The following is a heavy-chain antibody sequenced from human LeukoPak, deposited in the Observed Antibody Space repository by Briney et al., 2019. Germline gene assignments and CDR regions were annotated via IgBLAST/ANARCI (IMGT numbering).Heavy chain of an antibody. CDR2: IRTKPNNYAT. V-gene: IGHV3-73*01. Sequence: GGSLRLSCAASGFTFSGSAMHWVRQASGKGLEWVGRIRTKPNNYATAYAASVEGRFTISRDDPKNTAYLQMNSLKTDDTAVYYCAKGATSDLPYYDILTGYYGVPVWGQGTLVTVSS. CDR1: GFTFSGSA. J-gene: IGHJ4*02. CDR3: AKGATSDLPYYDILTGYYGVPV. D-gene: IGHD3-9*01.